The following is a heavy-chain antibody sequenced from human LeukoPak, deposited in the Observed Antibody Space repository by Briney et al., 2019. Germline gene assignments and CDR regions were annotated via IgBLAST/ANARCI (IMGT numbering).Heavy chain of an antibody. D-gene: IGHD7-27*01. CDR3: ARLPLPDWGSGDAFDI. J-gene: IGHJ3*02. V-gene: IGHV5-51*01. CDR2: IYPGDSDT. CDR1: GYSFTSYW. Sequence: NSGESLKISCKGSGYSFTSYWIGWVRQMPGKGLEWMGIIYPGDSDTRYSPSFQGQVTISADKSISTAYLQWSSLKASDTAMYYCARLPLPDWGSGDAFDIWGQGTMVTVSS.